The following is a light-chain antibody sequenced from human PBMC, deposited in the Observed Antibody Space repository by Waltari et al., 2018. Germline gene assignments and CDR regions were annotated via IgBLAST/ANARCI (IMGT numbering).Light chain of an antibody. J-gene: IGKJ1*01. CDR1: QSIDRW. CDR3: QEYKTYRT. V-gene: IGKV1-5*03. CDR2: KTS. Sequence: DIQMTQSPSTLSASVGERVPITCRASQSIDRWLAWYQQKPGKAPKLLIYKTSSLESGVASRFSGSGYGTEFTLTISSLQPDDFATYYCQEYKTYRTFGQGTKVEI.